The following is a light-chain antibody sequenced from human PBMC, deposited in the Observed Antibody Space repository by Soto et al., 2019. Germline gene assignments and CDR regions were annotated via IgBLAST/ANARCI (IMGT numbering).Light chain of an antibody. J-gene: IGKJ1*01. V-gene: IGKV1-39*01. CDR1: QSISSY. CDR3: QQSYSIPWT. CDR2: AAY. Sequence: DIQMTQSPSSLSASVGDRVTITCRASQSISSYLNWYQQKPGKAHKVLIYAAYSLQSGIPSRFSGSGSGTDFTLTIRSLQPEDFATYYCQQSYSIPWTFGQGTKVDI.